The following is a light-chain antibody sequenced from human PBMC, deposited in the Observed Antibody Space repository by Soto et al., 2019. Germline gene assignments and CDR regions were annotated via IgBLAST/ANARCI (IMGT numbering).Light chain of an antibody. J-gene: IGKJ1*01. CDR3: QQYYTTPPT. CDR1: QSVLYNSNNKNH. V-gene: IGKV4-1*01. CDR2: WAS. Sequence: DLGITQAQDSLAVSLGERATINCKSSQSVLYNSNNKNHLGWFQQKPGQPPNLLIYWASTRQSGVPDRFSGSGSGTDFTLTISSLQAEDGAVYYCQQYYTTPPTFGQGTKVDIK.